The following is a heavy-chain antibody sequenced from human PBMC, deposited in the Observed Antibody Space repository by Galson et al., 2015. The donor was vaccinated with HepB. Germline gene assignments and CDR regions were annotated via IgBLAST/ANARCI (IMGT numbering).Heavy chain of an antibody. J-gene: IGHJ4*02. D-gene: IGHD4-17*01. V-gene: IGHV3-30-3*01. CDR1: GFTFSSYA. Sequence: SLRLSCAASGFTFSSYAMHWVRQAPGKGLEWVAVISYDGSNKYYADSVKGRFTISRDNSKNTLYLQMNSLRAEDTAVYYCARALEYGDAWNDYWGQGTLVTVSS. CDR3: ARALEYGDAWNDY. CDR2: ISYDGSNK.